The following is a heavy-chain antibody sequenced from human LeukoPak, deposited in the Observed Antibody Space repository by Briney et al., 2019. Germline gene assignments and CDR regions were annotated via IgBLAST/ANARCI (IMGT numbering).Heavy chain of an antibody. CDR1: GFTFSSYA. D-gene: IGHD2-15*01. CDR3: ARADRVRDRGDY. J-gene: IGHJ4*02. V-gene: IGHV3-30-3*01. Sequence: GGSLRLSCAASGFTFSSYAMHWVRQAPGKGLEWVAVISYDGSNKYYADSVKGRFTISRDNSKNTLYLQMNSLRAEDTAVYYCARADRVRDRGDYWGQGTLVTVSS. CDR2: ISYDGSNK.